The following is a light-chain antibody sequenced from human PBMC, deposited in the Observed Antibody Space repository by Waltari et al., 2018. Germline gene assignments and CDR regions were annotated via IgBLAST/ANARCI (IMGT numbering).Light chain of an antibody. CDR2: AAS. Sequence: AIQMTQSPSSLSASVGDRVTITCRASQGIRNDLGWYQQKPGKAPKFLIYAASSLQNGVPSRFSGSGSGTDFTLTISSLQAEDVAVYYCQQYCTTPTFGQGTKVEIK. CDR3: QQYCTTPT. J-gene: IGKJ1*01. CDR1: QGIRND. V-gene: IGKV1-6*01.